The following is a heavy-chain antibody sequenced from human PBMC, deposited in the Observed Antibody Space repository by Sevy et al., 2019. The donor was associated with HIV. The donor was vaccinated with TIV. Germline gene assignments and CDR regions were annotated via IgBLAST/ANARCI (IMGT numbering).Heavy chain of an antibody. J-gene: IGHJ3*02. D-gene: IGHD3-22*01. CDR1: GGSISSSSYY. CDR2: IYYSGST. Sequence: SETLSLTCTVCGGSISSSSYYWGWIRQPPGKGLEWIGSIYYSGSTYYNPSLKSRVTISVDTSKNQFSLMMSSVTAAETAVYYCARHFTYDSSDGALDIWGQGTMVTVSS. CDR3: ARHFTYDSSDGALDI. V-gene: IGHV4-39*01.